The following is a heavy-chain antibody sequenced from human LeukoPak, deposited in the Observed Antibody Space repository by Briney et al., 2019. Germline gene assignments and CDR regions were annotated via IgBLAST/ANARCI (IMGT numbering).Heavy chain of an antibody. CDR3: ARDQQQLDPYYYYYGMDV. CDR1: GFTFSSYS. V-gene: IGHV3-21*01. D-gene: IGHD6-13*01. CDR2: ISSSSSYI. J-gene: IGHJ6*04. Sequence: GGSLRLSCAASGFTFSSYSMNWVRQAPGKELEWVSSISSSSSYIYYADSVKGRFTISRDNAKNSLYLQTNSLRAEDTAVYYCARDQQQLDPYYYYYGMDVWGKGTTVTVSS.